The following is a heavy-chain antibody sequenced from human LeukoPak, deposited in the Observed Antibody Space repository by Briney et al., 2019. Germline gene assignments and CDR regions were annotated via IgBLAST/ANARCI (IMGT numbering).Heavy chain of an antibody. J-gene: IGHJ2*01. CDR3: ARSRRGYFDL. CDR2: IYYSGST. V-gene: IGHV4-59*01. CDR1: GGSISSYY. Sequence: SETLSLTCTVSGGSISSYYWSWIRQPPGKGLGWIGYIYYSGSTNYNPSLKSRVTISVDTSKNQFCLKLSSVTAADTAVYYCARSRRGYFDLWGRGTLVTVSS.